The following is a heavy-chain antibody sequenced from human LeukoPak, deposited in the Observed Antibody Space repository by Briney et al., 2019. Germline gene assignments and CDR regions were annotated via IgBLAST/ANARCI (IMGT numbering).Heavy chain of an antibody. CDR1: GFTFSSYA. CDR2: ISYDGSNK. Sequence: PGGSLRLSCAASGFTFSSYAMHWVRQAPGKGLEWVAVISYDGSNKYYADSVKGRFTISRDNSKNTLYLQMNSLRAEDTAVYYCARDGNRGDYGVSARPENFDLWGRGTLVTVS. J-gene: IGHJ2*01. CDR3: ARDGNRGDYGVSARPENFDL. V-gene: IGHV3-30-3*01. D-gene: IGHD4-17*01.